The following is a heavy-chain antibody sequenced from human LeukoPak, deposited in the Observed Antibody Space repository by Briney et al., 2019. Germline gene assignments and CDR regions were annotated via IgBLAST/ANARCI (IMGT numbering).Heavy chain of an antibody. Sequence: SETLSLTCTVSGESISSYYWSRIRQPPGKGLEWIGNIYYSGSTNYNPSLKSRVTISVDTSKNQFSLKLSSVTAADTAVYYCARGTGSSSWYLFDYWGQGTLVTVSS. CDR2: IYYSGST. CDR1: GESISSYY. D-gene: IGHD6-13*01. CDR3: ARGTGSSSWYLFDY. J-gene: IGHJ4*02. V-gene: IGHV4-59*01.